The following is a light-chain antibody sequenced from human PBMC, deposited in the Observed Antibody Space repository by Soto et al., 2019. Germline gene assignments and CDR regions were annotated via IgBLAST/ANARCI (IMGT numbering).Light chain of an antibody. V-gene: IGLV2-14*01. J-gene: IGLJ2*01. CDR1: SSDIGGYNS. CDR3: SSYTSSSAYVL. CDR2: DVS. Sequence: QSVLTQPASVSGSPGQSITISCTGTSSDIGGYNSVSWYQQHPGKAPKLMIYDVSNRPSGVSNRFSGSKSGNTASLTISGLQAEDEADYYCSSYTSSSAYVLFGGGTQLTVL.